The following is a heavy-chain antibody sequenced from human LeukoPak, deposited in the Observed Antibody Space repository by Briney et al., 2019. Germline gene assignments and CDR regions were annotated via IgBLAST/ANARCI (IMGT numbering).Heavy chain of an antibody. CDR1: GASISSSTDY. D-gene: IGHD3-10*01. CDR2: IYYSGST. V-gene: IGHV4-39*01. CDR3: ARHGDYYGSGSLFDY. J-gene: IGHJ4*02. Sequence: SETLSLTCTVSGASISSSTDYWGWIRQPPGKGLEWIANIYYSGSTYYNPSLKSRVTISVDTSKNQFSLKLSSVTAADTAVYYCARHGDYYGSGSLFDYWGQGTLVTVSS.